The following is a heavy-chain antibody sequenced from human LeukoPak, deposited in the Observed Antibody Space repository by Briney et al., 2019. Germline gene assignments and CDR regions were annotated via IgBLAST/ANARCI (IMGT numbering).Heavy chain of an antibody. Sequence: PSETLSLTCSVSGGSISSYYWSWIRQPPGKGLEWIGYIYYSGSTNYNPSLKSRVTISVDTSKNQFSLKLSSVTAADTAVYYCARDNGVATMFDYWGQGTLVTVSS. D-gene: IGHD5-24*01. J-gene: IGHJ4*02. CDR3: ARDNGVATMFDY. V-gene: IGHV4-59*01. CDR2: IYYSGST. CDR1: GGSISSYY.